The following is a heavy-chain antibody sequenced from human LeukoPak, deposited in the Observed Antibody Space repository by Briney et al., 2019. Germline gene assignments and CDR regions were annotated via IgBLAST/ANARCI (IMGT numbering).Heavy chain of an antibody. V-gene: IGHV3-23*01. Sequence: GGSLRLSCAASGFTFSSYAMSWVRQAPGKGLEWVSDISGSGGSRYYTDSVKGRFTISRDNSKNTLYLQMTSLRAEDTGVYYCAKNTHYGGNPHLTIDPWGDGTLFTVSS. CDR3: AKNTHYGGNPHLTIDP. CDR1: GFTFSSYA. D-gene: IGHD4-23*01. CDR2: ISGSGGSR. J-gene: IGHJ5*02.